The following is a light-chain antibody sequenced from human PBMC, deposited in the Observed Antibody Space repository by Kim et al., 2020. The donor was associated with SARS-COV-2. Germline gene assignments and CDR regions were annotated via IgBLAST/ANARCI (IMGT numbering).Light chain of an antibody. J-gene: IGLJ2*01. CDR1: SSDVGGYNY. CDR3: CSYAGSVV. CDR2: DVS. V-gene: IGLV2-11*01. Sequence: QSALTQPRSVPGSPGQSVTISCTGTSSDVGGYNYVSWYQHHPGKAPKLMIYDVSKRPSGVPALFSGSKSANTASLTISGLQAEDEAEYYCCSYAGSVVFCGGTQPTVL.